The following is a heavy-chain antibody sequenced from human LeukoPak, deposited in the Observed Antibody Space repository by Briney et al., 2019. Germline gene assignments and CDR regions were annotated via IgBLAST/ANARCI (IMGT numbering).Heavy chain of an antibody. CDR2: ISYDGSNK. CDR1: GFTFSSYA. J-gene: IGHJ4*02. CDR3: ARDRAPLLWFGEYDY. Sequence: GRSLRLSCAASGFTFSSYAMHWVRQAPGKGLEWVAVISYDGSNKYYADSVKSRFTISRDNSKNTLYLQMNSLRAEDTAVYYCARDRAPLLWFGEYDYWGQGTLVTVSS. V-gene: IGHV3-30-3*01. D-gene: IGHD3-10*01.